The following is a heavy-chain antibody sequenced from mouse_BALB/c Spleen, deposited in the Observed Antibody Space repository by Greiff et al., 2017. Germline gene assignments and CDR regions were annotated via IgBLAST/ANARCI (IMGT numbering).Heavy chain of an antibody. CDR2: INPSNGGT. CDR3: TRWGRVHY. V-gene: IGHV1S81*02. CDR1: GYTFTSYY. J-gene: IGHJ2*01. D-gene: IGHD2-14*01. Sequence: QVQLQQSGAELVKPGASVKLSCKASGYTFTSYYMYWVKQRPGQGLEWIGEINPSNGGTNFNEKFKSKATLTVDKSSSTAYMQLSSLTSEDSAVYYCTRWGRVHYWGQGTTLTVSS.